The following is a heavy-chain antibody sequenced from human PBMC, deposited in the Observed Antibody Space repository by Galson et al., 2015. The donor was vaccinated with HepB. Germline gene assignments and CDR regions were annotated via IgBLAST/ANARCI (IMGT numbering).Heavy chain of an antibody. Sequence: SLRLSCAASGFTFSNYAMSWVRQAPGKGLEWVSSISGSGGSTYYADSVKGRFTISRDNSKNTIYMQMNSLSAEDTAIYYCAKARCPTASCYGGDFDYWGQGTLVTVSS. D-gene: IGHD2-2*01. CDR2: ISGSGGST. CDR3: AKARCPTASCYGGDFDY. J-gene: IGHJ4*02. V-gene: IGHV3-23*01. CDR1: GFTFSNYA.